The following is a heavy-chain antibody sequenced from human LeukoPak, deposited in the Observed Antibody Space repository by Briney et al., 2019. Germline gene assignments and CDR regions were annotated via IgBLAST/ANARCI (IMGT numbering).Heavy chain of an antibody. D-gene: IGHD3-22*01. CDR1: GFTVSSNY. CDR3: ASSPSYYDSSGYYGVVFDI. J-gene: IGHJ3*02. V-gene: IGHV3-53*01. CDR2: IYSGGST. Sequence: GGSLRLSCAASGFTVSSNYMSWVRQAPGKGLEWVSVIYSGGSTYYADSVKGRFTISRDNSKNTLYLQMNSLRAEDTAVYYCASSPSYYDSSGYYGVVFDIWGQGTMVTVSS.